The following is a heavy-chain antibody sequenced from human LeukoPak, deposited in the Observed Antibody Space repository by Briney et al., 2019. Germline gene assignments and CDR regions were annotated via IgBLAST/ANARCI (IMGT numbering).Heavy chain of an antibody. D-gene: IGHD1-26*01. CDR1: GFTFNSYG. V-gene: IGHV3-30*02. Sequence: PGGSLRLSXAASGFTFNSYGMHWVRQAPGKGLEWVAFIRYDGSKSYFADSVKGRFALSRDNSKNTLYLQMSSLRPEDTAVYFCAKAGGSGSYFAFDIWGQGTMVTVSS. CDR2: IRYDGSKS. J-gene: IGHJ3*02. CDR3: AKAGGSGSYFAFDI.